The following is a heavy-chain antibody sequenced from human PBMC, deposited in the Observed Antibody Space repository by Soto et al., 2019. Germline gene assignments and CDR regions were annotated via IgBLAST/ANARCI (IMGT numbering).Heavy chain of an antibody. V-gene: IGHV1-69*08. D-gene: IGHD6-13*01. J-gene: IGHJ6*03. Sequence: QVQLVQSGAEVKKPGSSVKVSCTASGGTFSSYTISWVRQAPGQGLEWMGRIIPILGRANYAQKFQGRVTITADKSTSTAYMERSSLRSEDTAVYYCARDGGIAAAGNYYYDYMDVWGKGTTVTVSS. CDR3: ARDGGIAAAGNYYYDYMDV. CDR1: GGTFSSYT. CDR2: IIPILGRA.